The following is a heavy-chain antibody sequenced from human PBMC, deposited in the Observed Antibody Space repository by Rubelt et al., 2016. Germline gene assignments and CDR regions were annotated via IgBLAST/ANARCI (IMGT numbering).Heavy chain of an antibody. CDR3: ARDPRAGTTSFDY. CDR1: GGSISSSSYY. CDR2: ICYSGST. V-gene: IGHV4-39*07. D-gene: IGHD1-7*01. Sequence: QLQLQESGPGLVKPSETLSLTCTVSGGSISSSSYYWGWIRQPPGKGLEWIGSICYSGSTYYNPSLTSRVTISVDTSKNQFSLKLSSVTAADTAVYYCARDPRAGTTSFDYWGQGTLVTVSS. J-gene: IGHJ4*02.